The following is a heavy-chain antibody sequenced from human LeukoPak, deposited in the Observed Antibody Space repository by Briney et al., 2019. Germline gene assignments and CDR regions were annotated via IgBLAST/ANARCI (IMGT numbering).Heavy chain of an antibody. Sequence: SSETLSLTCAVSGGSISSGDYSWSWIRQPPGKGLEWIGYIYHSGSTYYNPSLKSRVTISVDRSKNQFSLKLSSVTAADTAVYYCARSDYYDSSGYFDYWGQGTLVTVSS. V-gene: IGHV4-30-2*01. CDR1: GGSISSGDYS. CDR2: IYHSGST. J-gene: IGHJ4*02. CDR3: ARSDYYDSSGYFDY. D-gene: IGHD3-22*01.